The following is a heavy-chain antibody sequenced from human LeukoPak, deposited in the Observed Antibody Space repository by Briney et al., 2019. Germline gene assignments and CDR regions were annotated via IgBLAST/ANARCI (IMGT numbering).Heavy chain of an antibody. CDR2: ISDSGSTT. D-gene: IGHD1-26*01. J-gene: IGHJ3*01. CDR1: GFTFTMYS. V-gene: IGHV3-48*01. Sequence: QPGGSLRLSCAASGFTFTMYSLNWVRQAPGKGLEWVSYISDSGSTTYYADSVKGRFTISRDNAMDSLYLQMNSLRAEDTAVYYCARVGSGSYYAFDFWGQGTMVTVSS. CDR3: ARVGSGSYYAFDF.